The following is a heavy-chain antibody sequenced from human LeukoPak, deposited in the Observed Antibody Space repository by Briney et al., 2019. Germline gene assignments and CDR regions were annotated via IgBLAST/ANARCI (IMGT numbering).Heavy chain of an antibody. V-gene: IGHV3-23*01. J-gene: IGHJ4*02. CDR3: AQGGLYAQFDY. D-gene: IGHD2/OR15-2a*01. CDR1: GFTFSSYA. CDR2: ISNNGVST. Sequence: GGSLRLSCAASGFTFSSYAMSWVRQAPGKGLEWVSVISNNGVSTYYADSVKGRFTISRDNSRNTLYLQMNSLRAEDTAVYYCAQGGLYAQFDYWGQGTLVTVSS.